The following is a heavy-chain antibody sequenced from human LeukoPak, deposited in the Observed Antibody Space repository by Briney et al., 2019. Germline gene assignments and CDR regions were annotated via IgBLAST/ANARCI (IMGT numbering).Heavy chain of an antibody. D-gene: IGHD6-6*01. CDR3: ARDASGPWFDP. CDR1: GFIFNNYI. J-gene: IGHJ5*02. CDR2: ITVMGSFV. Sequence: GGSLRLSCAVSGFIFNNYIMNWVRQAPGKGLEWVSSITVMGSFVYYADSVKGRFTISRDNAKNSLFLQMNSLRAEDTAVYYCARDASGPWFDPWGQGTLVTVSS. V-gene: IGHV3-21*01.